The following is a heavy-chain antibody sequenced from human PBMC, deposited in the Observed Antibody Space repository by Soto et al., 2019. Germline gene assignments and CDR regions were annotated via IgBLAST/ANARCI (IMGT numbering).Heavy chain of an antibody. CDR1: GYSFSTSW. V-gene: IGHV5-51*01. CDR2: IYPSDSDT. Sequence: ESLKISCKGSGYSFSTSWIGWVRQMSGKGLEWMGTIYPSDSDTRYSPSFQGQVIISADKSTSTAYLQWRSLKASDTAMYYCATRAEYYDFWSGYYGAWGQGTLVTVSS. J-gene: IGHJ5*02. D-gene: IGHD3-3*01. CDR3: ATRAEYYDFWSGYYGA.